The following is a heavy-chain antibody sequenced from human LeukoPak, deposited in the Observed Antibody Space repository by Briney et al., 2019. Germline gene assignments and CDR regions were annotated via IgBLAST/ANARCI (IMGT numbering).Heavy chain of an antibody. J-gene: IGHJ4*02. CDR3: ARGGDYGDYRYGVDY. CDR2: INHSGST. CDR1: GGFFSGYY. V-gene: IGHV4-34*01. D-gene: IGHD4-17*01. Sequence: SETLSLTCAVYGGFFSGYYWSWIRQPPGKGLEWIGEINHSGSTNYNPSLKSRVTISVDTSKNQFSLKLSSVTAADTAVYYCARGGDYGDYRYGVDYWGQGTLVTVSS.